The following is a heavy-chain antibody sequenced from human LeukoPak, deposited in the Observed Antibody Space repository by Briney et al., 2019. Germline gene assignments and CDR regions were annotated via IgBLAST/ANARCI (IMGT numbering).Heavy chain of an antibody. Sequence: GGSLRLSCAASGFTVSSNYMIWVRQAPGKGLEWVSVIYSGGSTYYADSVKGRFTISRDNSKNTLYLQMNSLRAEDTAVYYCARGFRDDYGDSYYFDYWGQGTLVTVSS. CDR3: ARGFRDDYGDSYYFDY. CDR1: GFTVSSNY. D-gene: IGHD4-17*01. V-gene: IGHV3-53*01. J-gene: IGHJ4*02. CDR2: IYSGGST.